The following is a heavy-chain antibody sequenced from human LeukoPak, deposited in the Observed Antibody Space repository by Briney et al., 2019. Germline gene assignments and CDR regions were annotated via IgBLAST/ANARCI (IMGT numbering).Heavy chain of an antibody. J-gene: IGHJ6*02. V-gene: IGHV3-74*01. Sequence: GGSLRLSCAASGFTFSSYWMHWVRQAPGKGLVWVSRINSDGSSTSYADSVKGRFTISRDNSKNTLYLQMISLRVEDTAMYYCAKELHEVYYYGPDVWGQGATVTVSS. CDR2: INSDGSST. CDR3: AKELHEVYYYGPDV. CDR1: GFTFSSYW. D-gene: IGHD3-10*01.